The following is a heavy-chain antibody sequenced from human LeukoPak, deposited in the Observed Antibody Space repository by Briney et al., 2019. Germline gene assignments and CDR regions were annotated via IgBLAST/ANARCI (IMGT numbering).Heavy chain of an antibody. D-gene: IGHD3-16*01. CDR2: ISSSSSYI. Sequence: TGGSLRLSCAASGFTFSSYSMNWVRQAPGKGLEWVSSISSSSSYIYYADSVKGRFTISRDNAKNSLYLQMNSLRAEDTAVYYCARVIRAAREYYFDYWGQGTLVTVSS. J-gene: IGHJ4*02. CDR3: ARVIRAAREYYFDY. V-gene: IGHV3-21*01. CDR1: GFTFSSYS.